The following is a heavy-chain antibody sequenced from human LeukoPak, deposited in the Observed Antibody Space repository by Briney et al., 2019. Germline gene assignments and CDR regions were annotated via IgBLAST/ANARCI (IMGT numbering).Heavy chain of an antibody. D-gene: IGHD3-22*01. Sequence: AGGSLRLSCAASGFSFSSYWMHWVRQAPGKGLVWVSRINSDGSITSYVDSVKGRFTISRDNAKNTLYLQLKSLRAEDTAIYYCARVSYYDNSGLQASGYDSWGQGTLVTVSS. CDR1: GFSFSSYW. V-gene: IGHV3-74*01. CDR3: ARVSYYDNSGLQASGYDS. J-gene: IGHJ4*02. CDR2: INSDGSIT.